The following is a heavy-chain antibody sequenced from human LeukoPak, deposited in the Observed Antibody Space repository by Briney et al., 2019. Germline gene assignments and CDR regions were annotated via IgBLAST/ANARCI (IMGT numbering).Heavy chain of an antibody. CDR1: RGTFSSYS. V-gene: IGHV1-69*01. D-gene: IGHD6-6*01. CDR3: AREYSSSSGTWFDP. CDR2: IIPIFGTA. J-gene: IGHJ5*02. Sequence: ASVKVSCKASRGTFSSYSISWVRQGPGQGLEWMGGIIPIFGTANYAQKFQGRVTITADESTSTAYMELSSLRSEDTAVYYCAREYSSSSGTWFDPWGQGTLVPVSS.